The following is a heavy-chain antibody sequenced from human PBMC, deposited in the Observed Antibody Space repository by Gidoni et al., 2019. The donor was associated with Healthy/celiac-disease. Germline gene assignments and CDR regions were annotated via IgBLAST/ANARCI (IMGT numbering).Heavy chain of an antibody. CDR2: IDWDDDK. CDR3: ARSHDYGDYVRRPGWFDL. Sequence: QVTLRTSGPALVTPTQTLTLTCTFSGFSLSTRGMCVSWIRQPPWKALEWLALIDWDDDKYYSTSLKTRLTISKDTSKNQVGLKMTNMDPVDTATYYCARSHDYGDYVRRPGWFDLWGQGTLVTVSS. J-gene: IGHJ5*02. V-gene: IGHV2-70*01. CDR1: GFSLSTRGMC. D-gene: IGHD4-17*01.